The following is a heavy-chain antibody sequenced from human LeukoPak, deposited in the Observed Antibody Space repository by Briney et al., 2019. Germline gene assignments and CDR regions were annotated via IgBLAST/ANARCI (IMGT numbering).Heavy chain of an antibody. CDR2: IYPSDSDT. D-gene: IGHD6-13*01. CDR1: GYSFANYW. V-gene: IGHV5-51*01. J-gene: IGHJ4*02. Sequence: GESLQISCKGSGYSFANYWIAWVRQMPGKGLEWMGIIYPSDSDTRYSPSFQGQVTISADKSISTAYLQWSSLKASDTAMYYCARQYVAAAGSMDYWGQGTLVTVSS. CDR3: ARQYVAAAGSMDY.